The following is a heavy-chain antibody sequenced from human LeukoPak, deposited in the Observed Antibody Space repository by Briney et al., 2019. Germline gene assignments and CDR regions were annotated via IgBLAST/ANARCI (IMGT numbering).Heavy chain of an antibody. J-gene: IGHJ3*02. V-gene: IGHV3-21*04. CDR1: GFTFDTYN. CDR2: IRSYSSYI. D-gene: IGHD3-22*01. Sequence: GGSLRLSCAASGFTFDTYNFNWVRQAPGKGLEWVATIRSYSSYIHYADSVKGRFIISRDDAKKSMYLQMNSLRAEDTALYYCARVVIDAFDIWGQGTKVTVSS. CDR3: ARVVIDAFDI.